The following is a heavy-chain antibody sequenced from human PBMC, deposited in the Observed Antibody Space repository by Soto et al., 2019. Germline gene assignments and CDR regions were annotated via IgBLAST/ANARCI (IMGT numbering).Heavy chain of an antibody. D-gene: IGHD5-18*01. CDR3: ARGAGYSYGYGAFDI. V-gene: IGHV3-30-3*01. CDR1: GFTFSSYA. Sequence: GGSLRLSCAASGFTFSSYAMHWVRQAPGKGLEWVAVISYDGSNKYYADSVKGRFTISRDNSKNTLYLQMNSLRAEDTAVYYCARGAGYSYGYGAFDIWGQATMVTVSS. J-gene: IGHJ3*02. CDR2: ISYDGSNK.